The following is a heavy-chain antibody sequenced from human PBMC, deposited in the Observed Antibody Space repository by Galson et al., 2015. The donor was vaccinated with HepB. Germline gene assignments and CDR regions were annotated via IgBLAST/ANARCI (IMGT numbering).Heavy chain of an antibody. J-gene: IGHJ4*02. CDR3: ARQSGRWLQLALDY. D-gene: IGHD5-24*01. Sequence: SLRLSCADSGFTFSSNRMNWVRQAPGKGLEWVSYISSSSSTIYYADSVKGRFTISRGNAKNSLYLQMNSLRAEDTAVYYCARQSGRWLQLALDYWGQGTLVTVSS. CDR1: GFTFSSNR. CDR2: ISSSSSTI. V-gene: IGHV3-48*04.